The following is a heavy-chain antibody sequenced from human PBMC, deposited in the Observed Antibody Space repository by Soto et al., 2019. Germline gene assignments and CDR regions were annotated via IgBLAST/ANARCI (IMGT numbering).Heavy chain of an antibody. CDR3: AKDVAAADPDLYFDI. J-gene: IGHJ2*01. CDR1: GFTFSSYG. CDR2: ISYDGSNK. D-gene: IGHD6-13*01. Sequence: QVQLVESGGGVVQPGRSLRLSCAASGFTFSSYGMHWVRQAPGKGLEWVAVISYDGSNKYYADSVKGRFTISRDNSKNTLHLQMNSLRAQDTPVYYCAKDVAAADPDLYFDIWGRVILVTVSS. V-gene: IGHV3-30*18.